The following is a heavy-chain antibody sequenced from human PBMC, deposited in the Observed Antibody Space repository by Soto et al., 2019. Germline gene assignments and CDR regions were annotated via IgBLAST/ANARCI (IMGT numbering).Heavy chain of an antibody. CDR2: IKTKSEGGTT. Sequence: EVQLVESGGGLVKPGESLRLSCAASELTLSNVWMNWVRQAPGQGLEWLGRIKTKSEGGTTDYAAPVKGRFTISRDDSKNMVYLQMSSLRTEDTGVYFCADIAASHTRDYWGQGTLVIVSS. J-gene: IGHJ4*02. V-gene: IGHV3-15*01. D-gene: IGHD6-25*01. CDR1: ELTLSNVW. CDR3: ADIAASHTRDY.